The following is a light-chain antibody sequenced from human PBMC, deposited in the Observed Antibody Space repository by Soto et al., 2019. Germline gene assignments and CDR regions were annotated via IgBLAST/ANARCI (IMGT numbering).Light chain of an antibody. J-gene: IGKJ2*01. CDR3: QQRSNWPPYT. CDR2: DAS. CDR1: QSVHTY. V-gene: IGKV3-11*01. Sequence: ETVLTQSPATLSLSPGERATLSCRASQSVHTYLAWYQQKAGQAPRLLIYDASNRATGIPARFSGSGSGTVFTLTISSLEPEDCAVYYCQQRSNWPPYTFGQGTKLEIK.